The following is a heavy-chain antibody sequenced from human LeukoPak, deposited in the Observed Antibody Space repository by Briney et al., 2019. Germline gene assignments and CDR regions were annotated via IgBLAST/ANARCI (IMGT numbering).Heavy chain of an antibody. Sequence: SSVKVSCKASGYILLHYDIYWVRQPPAQGRACIGWINPNSLIPDYARKFRGRVILTIDTSIRTAYMELNGLTDDDTARYYCVRVQPVPTVSFDPWGQGTLVTVSS. CDR3: VRVQPVPTVSFDP. CDR1: GYILLHYD. CDR2: INPNSLIP. V-gene: IGHV1-8*01. D-gene: IGHD6-13*01. J-gene: IGHJ5*02.